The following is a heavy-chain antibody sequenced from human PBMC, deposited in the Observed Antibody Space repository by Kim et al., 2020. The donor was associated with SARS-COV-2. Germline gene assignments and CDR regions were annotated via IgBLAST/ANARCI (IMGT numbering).Heavy chain of an antibody. V-gene: IGHV1-8*01. D-gene: IGHD3-9*01. J-gene: IGHJ6*02. Sequence: VKVSCKASGYTFTSYDINWVRQATGQGLEWMGWMNPNSGNTGYAQKFQGRFTMTRNTSISTAYMELSSLRSEDTAVYYCARDYHYDIMTGYYTGYYYGMDVCGQGTTVTVS. CDR3: ARDYHYDIMTGYYTGYYYGMDV. CDR2: MNPNSGNT. CDR1: GYTFTSYD.